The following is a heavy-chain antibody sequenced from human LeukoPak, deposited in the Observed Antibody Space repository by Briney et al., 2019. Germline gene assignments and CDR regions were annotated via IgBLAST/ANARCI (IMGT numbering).Heavy chain of an antibody. J-gene: IGHJ3*02. D-gene: IGHD4-17*01. CDR3: ARPTGDMSTVTKDAFDI. Sequence: GGSLRLSCAASGFTFSSYSMNWVRQAPGKGLEWVSYISSSTIYYADSVQGRFTISRDNAKSSLYLQMNSLRVEDTAVYYCARPTGDMSTVTKDAFDIWGQGTMVTVSS. CDR1: GFTFSSYS. CDR2: ISSSTI. V-gene: IGHV3-48*04.